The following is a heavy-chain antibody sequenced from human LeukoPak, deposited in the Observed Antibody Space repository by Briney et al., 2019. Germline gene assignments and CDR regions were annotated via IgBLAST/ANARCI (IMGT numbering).Heavy chain of an antibody. Sequence: GGSLRLSCTASGFTFSDFHMSWVRQAPGKGLEWVANIKHDGSEKYYVDSVKGRFTISRDNAKNSLYLQMNSLRAEDTAVYYCARGAGYGSGSYYYLDYWGQGTLVTVSS. V-gene: IGHV3-7*01. CDR2: IKHDGSEK. J-gene: IGHJ4*02. CDR1: GFTFSDFH. CDR3: ARGAGYGSGSYYYLDY. D-gene: IGHD3-10*01.